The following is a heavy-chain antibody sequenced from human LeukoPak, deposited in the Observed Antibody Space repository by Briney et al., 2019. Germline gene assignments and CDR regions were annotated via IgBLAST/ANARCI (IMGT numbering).Heavy chain of an antibody. V-gene: IGHV3-9*03. CDR2: ITGNGGTI. D-gene: IGHD3-22*01. CDR3: VRESGSYHFDY. CDR1: GFSFDDYA. Sequence: AGGSLRLSCAASGFSFDDYAMHWVRQAPGKGLEWVSGITGNGGTIAYADSVKGRFTDSRDNAKSSLYLQMSSLRAEDMALYYCVRESGSYHFDYWGQGTLVTVSS. J-gene: IGHJ4*02.